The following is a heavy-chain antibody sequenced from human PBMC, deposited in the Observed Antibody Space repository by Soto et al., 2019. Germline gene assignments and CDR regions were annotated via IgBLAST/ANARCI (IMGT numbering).Heavy chain of an antibody. J-gene: IGHJ4*02. V-gene: IGHV3-23*01. Sequence: WGSLRLSCAASGFAFITYALIFFRHSPGKGLEWVSAISANGQGIYYADSVRGRFTISRDNSKNTIFLHMDSLRAEDTAVYYCAKDRNYPRDQFHYWGQGTLVTVSS. CDR3: AKDRNYPRDQFHY. CDR2: ISANGQGI. D-gene: IGHD1-7*01. CDR1: GFAFITYA.